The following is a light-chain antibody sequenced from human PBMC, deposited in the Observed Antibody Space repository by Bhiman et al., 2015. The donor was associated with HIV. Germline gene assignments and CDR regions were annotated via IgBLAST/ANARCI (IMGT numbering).Light chain of an antibody. CDR1: SSDVGAYNY. J-gene: IGLJ2*01. V-gene: IGLV2-14*03. CDR3: TSYTTSSTVV. Sequence: QSALTQPASVSGSPGQSITISCTGTSSDVGAYNYVSWYQHHPGKAPKLMIYDVSKRPSGVSNRFSGSKSGNTASLTISGLQAEDEADYYCTSYTTSSTVVFGGGTKVTVL. CDR2: DVS.